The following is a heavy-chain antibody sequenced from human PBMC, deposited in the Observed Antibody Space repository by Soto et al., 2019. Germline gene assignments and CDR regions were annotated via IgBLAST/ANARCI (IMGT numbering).Heavy chain of an antibody. CDR3: ARTYYDFWSGYYQAFYYYYGMDV. D-gene: IGHD3-3*01. V-gene: IGHV5-51*01. J-gene: IGHJ6*02. Sequence: GESLKISCKGSGYSFTSYWIGWVRQMPGKGLEWMGIIYPGDSDTRYSPSFQGQVTISADKSISTAYLQWSSLKASDTAMYYCARTYYDFWSGYYQAFYYYYGMDVWGQGTTVTVSS. CDR1: GYSFTSYW. CDR2: IYPGDSDT.